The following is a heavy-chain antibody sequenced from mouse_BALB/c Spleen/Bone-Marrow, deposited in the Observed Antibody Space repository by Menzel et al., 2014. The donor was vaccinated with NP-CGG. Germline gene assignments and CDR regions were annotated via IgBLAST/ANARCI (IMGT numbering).Heavy chain of an antibody. D-gene: IGHD2-1*01. J-gene: IGHJ2*01. CDR2: VNPYNGGT. CDR3: ARGIYYGNYFDY. Sequence: VQLQQSGPELVKPGASVKMSCKASGYTFTDYYMDWVKQSHGESFEWIGRVNPYNGGTSYNLKFKGKATLTVDKSSSTAYMELNSLTSEDSAVYYCARGIYYGNYFDYWGQGTTLTVSS. V-gene: IGHV1-19*01. CDR1: GYTFTDYY.